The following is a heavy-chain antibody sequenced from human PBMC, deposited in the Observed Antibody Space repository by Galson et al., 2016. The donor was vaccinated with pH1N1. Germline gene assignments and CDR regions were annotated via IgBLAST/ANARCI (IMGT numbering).Heavy chain of an antibody. CDR3: ARDKGRLGAPDY. CDR1: DDSISNPIYN. CDR2: IYKSGSS. D-gene: IGHD3-16*01. Sequence: SETLSLTCTVSDDSISNPIYNWGWIRQPPGKGLEWIGSIYKSGSSYYNPPLKSRVTISLDTSKNQFSLKLTSMTAADTAVYYCARDKGRLGAPDYWGQGTLVTVSS. J-gene: IGHJ4*02. V-gene: IGHV4-39*07.